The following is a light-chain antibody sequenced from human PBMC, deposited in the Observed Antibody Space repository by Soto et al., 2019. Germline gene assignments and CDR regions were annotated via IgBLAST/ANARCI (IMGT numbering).Light chain of an antibody. CDR1: SSNIGSNY. CDR2: RNN. Sequence: QSVLTQPPSASGTPGQRVNISCSGSSSNIGSNYVYWYRQFPGTAPKLLIQRNNQRPSGVPARFSGSKSGTSASLAISGLRSEDEADYYCGGWDDSLSGPVFGGGTQLT. V-gene: IGLV1-47*01. CDR3: GGWDDSLSGPV. J-gene: IGLJ2*01.